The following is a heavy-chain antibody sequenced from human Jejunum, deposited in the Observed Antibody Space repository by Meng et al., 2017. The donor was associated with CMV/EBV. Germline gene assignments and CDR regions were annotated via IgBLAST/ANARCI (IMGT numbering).Heavy chain of an antibody. V-gene: IGHV2-5*01. CDR3: ALKCSAASCLDY. J-gene: IGHJ4*02. Sequence: FSRFSLRTCDVGVSSIRQPPGKALEWLALIYWNDEKHYTTSLKTRLTITKDTSKNRVVLTMTNMDPVDTATYYCALKCSAASCLDYWGQGTLVTVSS. CDR1: RFSLRTCDVG. CDR2: IYWNDEK. D-gene: IGHD2-15*01.